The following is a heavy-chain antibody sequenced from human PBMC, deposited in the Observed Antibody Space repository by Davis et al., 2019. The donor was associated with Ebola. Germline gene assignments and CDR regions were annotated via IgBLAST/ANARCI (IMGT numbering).Heavy chain of an antibody. J-gene: IGHJ5*02. V-gene: IGHV3-74*01. CDR3: ARDEGIMGLDP. CDR2: INTDGSTT. Sequence: GESLKISCAASGFSFSTFWMHWVRQAPGKGLVWVSHINTDGSTTGYADSVKGRFTISRDNSKNTVYLHMSSLRAEDTAVYYCARDEGIMGLDPWGQGTLVTVSS. D-gene: IGHD2-8*01. CDR1: GFSFSTFW.